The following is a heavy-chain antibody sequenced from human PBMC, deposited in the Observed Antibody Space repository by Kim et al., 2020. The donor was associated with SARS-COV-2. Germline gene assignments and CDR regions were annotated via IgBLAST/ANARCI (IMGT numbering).Heavy chain of an antibody. D-gene: IGHD3-10*01. CDR2: IYSGGST. V-gene: IGHV3-66*01. Sequence: GGSLRLSCAASGFTVSSNYMSWVRQAPGKGLEWVSVIYSGGSTYYADSVKGRFTISRDNSKNTLYLQMNSLRAEDTAVYYCARESRWFGELPTTEGRGYFDLWGRGTLVTVSS. CDR1: GFTVSSNY. CDR3: ARESRWFGELPTTEGRGYFDL. J-gene: IGHJ2*01.